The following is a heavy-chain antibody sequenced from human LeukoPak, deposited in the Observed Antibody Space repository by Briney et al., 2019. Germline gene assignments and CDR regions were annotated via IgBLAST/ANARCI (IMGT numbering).Heavy chain of an antibody. V-gene: IGHV3-7*01. D-gene: IGHD2-15*01. Sequence: GXXLRLSCAASGFTFSSHWMSWVRQAPGKGLEWVANINQYGSERNYVDSVKGRFTISRDNAKSSLYLQMNSLRAEDTAIYYCARDHVVDGLVFDYWGQGTLVTVSS. CDR2: INQYGSER. CDR3: ARDHVVDGLVFDY. J-gene: IGHJ4*02. CDR1: GFTFSSHW.